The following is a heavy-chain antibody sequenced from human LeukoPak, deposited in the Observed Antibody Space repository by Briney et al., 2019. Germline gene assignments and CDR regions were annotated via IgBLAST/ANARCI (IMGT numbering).Heavy chain of an antibody. V-gene: IGHV3-23*01. J-gene: IGHJ4*02. CDR2: FSGSGGST. Sequence: SGGSLRLSCAASGFTFSSYAMSWVRQAPGKGLECISGFSGSGGSTYYADSVKGRFTISRDNSKNTLYLQMNSLRVEDTAIYYCAKDFGGSGSYYCPFDYWGQGALVTVSS. CDR3: AKDFGGSGSYYCPFDY. D-gene: IGHD3-10*01. CDR1: GFTFSSYA.